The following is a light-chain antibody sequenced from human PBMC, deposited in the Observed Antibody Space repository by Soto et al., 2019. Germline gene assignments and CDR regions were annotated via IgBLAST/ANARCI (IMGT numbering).Light chain of an antibody. CDR3: QQYNSYSGYT. Sequence: DIQMTQSPSTLSASVEDRVTITCRASQSISSWLAWYQQKPGKAPNLLIYKASSIESGVPSRFSGSGSGTEFTLTISCLQPDDFATYYCQQYNSYSGYTFGQGTKLEIK. J-gene: IGKJ2*01. V-gene: IGKV1-5*03. CDR1: QSISSW. CDR2: KAS.